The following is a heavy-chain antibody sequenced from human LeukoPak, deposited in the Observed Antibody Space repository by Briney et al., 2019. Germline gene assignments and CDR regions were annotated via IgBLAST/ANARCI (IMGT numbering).Heavy chain of an antibody. CDR2: ISGSGGST. CDR3: AKRGVAVAGTGGYYFDY. CDR1: GFTFNNYA. D-gene: IGHD6-19*01. V-gene: IGHV3-23*01. J-gene: IGHJ4*02. Sequence: GGSLRPSCAASGFTFNNYAMSWVRQASGKGLGWVSAISGSGGSTYYADSVKGRFTISRDNSKNTLSLQMNSLRAEDTAVYYCAKRGVAVAGTGGYYFDYWGQGTLVTVSS.